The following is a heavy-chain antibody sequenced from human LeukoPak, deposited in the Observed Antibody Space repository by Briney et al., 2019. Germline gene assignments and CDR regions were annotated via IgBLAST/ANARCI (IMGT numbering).Heavy chain of an antibody. J-gene: IGHJ4*02. CDR2: INPGGVSR. V-gene: IGHV3-23*01. CDR3: AKDRAGTPWAD. CDR1: GFTFTTYS. D-gene: IGHD1-1*01. Sequence: GGSLRLSCAASGFTFTTYSMTWVRQAPGKGLEWVSSINPGGVSRYYADSVRGRFTVSRDNSENTVSLQMNSLRTDDTAMYYCAKDRAGTPWADWGQGTLVTVSS.